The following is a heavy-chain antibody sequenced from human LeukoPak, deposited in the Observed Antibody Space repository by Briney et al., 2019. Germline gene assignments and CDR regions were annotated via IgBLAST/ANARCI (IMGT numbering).Heavy chain of an antibody. CDR3: AKDLTVTTIGYFDY. J-gene: IGHJ4*02. Sequence: QTGGSLRLSCAASGFTFSSYAMSWVRQAPGKGLEWVSIISGSSTYYADSVKGRFTISRDTTKNTQSLQMNSLKAEDTAVYYCAKDLTVTTIGYFDYWGQGTLVTVSS. D-gene: IGHD4-17*01. CDR1: GFTFSSYA. V-gene: IGHV3-23*01. CDR2: ISGSST.